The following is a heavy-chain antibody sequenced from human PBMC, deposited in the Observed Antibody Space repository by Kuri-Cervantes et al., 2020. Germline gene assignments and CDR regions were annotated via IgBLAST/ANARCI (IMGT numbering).Heavy chain of an antibody. CDR1: GYTFTSYD. J-gene: IGHJ6*03. D-gene: IGHD1-7*01. V-gene: IGHV1-8*01. CDR3: ARGGPWNSYYYYYYMDV. Sequence: AAVKVSCKASGYTFTSYDINWVRQATGQGLEWMGWMNPNSGNTGYAQKVQGRATMTRNTSISTAYMELSSLRSEDTAVYYCARGGPWNSYYYYYYMDVWGKGTTVTVSS. CDR2: MNPNSGNT.